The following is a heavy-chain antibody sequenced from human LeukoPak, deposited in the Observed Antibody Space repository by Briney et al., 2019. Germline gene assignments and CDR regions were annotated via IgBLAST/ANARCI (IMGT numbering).Heavy chain of an antibody. CDR1: GFPFGSYV. CDR2: INHNAEMI. J-gene: IGHJ4*02. Sequence: GGSRRLSCEASGFPFGSYVMSWVRQAPGKGLEWIAYINHNAEMIFYPDFVKGRFSISRDNAKNSLYLQMNALRYEDTAIYYCARDHDWAFDLWGQGTLVTVSS. D-gene: IGHD3-9*01. V-gene: IGHV3-48*02. CDR3: ARDHDWAFDL.